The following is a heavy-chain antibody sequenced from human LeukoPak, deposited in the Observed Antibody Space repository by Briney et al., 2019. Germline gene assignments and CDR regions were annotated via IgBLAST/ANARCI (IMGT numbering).Heavy chain of an antibody. V-gene: IGHV1-18*01. CDR3: TTDPPGADSYNSAYYKH. J-gene: IGHJ4*02. D-gene: IGHD3-22*01. Sequence: GASVKVSCKASGYTFTSYGISWVRQAPGQGLEWMGWISAYNGNTNYAQKLQGRVTMTTDTSTSTAYMELRRLSSDATAVYYCTTDPPGADSYNSAYYKHWGQGTLVTVSS. CDR1: GYTFTSYG. CDR2: ISAYNGNT.